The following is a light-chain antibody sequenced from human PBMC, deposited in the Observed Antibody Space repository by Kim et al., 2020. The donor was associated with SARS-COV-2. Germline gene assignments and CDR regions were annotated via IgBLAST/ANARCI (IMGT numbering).Light chain of an antibody. V-gene: IGLV3-1*01. J-gene: IGLJ1*01. Sequence: SYELTQPPSVSVSPGQTASITCSGDKLGDKYVCWYQQKPGHSPVLVIYEDSKRPSGIPERFSGSNSGNTATLTISGTQAMDEADYYCQAWDSSLIIFGTGTKVTVL. CDR2: EDS. CDR3: QAWDSSLII. CDR1: KLGDKY.